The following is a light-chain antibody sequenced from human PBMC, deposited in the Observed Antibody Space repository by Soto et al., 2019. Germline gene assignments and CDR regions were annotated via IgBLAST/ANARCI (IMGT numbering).Light chain of an antibody. CDR1: SSNIGAGYD. CDR2: GNS. CDR3: QSYDSSLSALV. V-gene: IGLV1-40*01. Sequence: QAVVTQPPSVSGAPGQRVTISCTGSSSNIGAGYDVHWYQQLPGTAPKLLIYGNSNRASGVPDRFSGSKSGTSASLAITGLQAEDEADYYCQSYDSSLSALVFGGGTKLTVL. J-gene: IGLJ2*01.